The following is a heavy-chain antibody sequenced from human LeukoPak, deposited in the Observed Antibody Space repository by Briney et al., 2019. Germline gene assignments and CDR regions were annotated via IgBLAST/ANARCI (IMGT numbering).Heavy chain of an antibody. J-gene: IGHJ4*02. D-gene: IGHD6-19*01. Sequence: GGPLRLSCAASGFTFDDYAMHWVRQAPGKGLEWVSGISWNSGSIGYADSVKGRFTISRDNAKNSLYLQMNSLRAEDTALYYCAKLGYSSGWYEFDYWGQGTLVTVSS. V-gene: IGHV3-9*01. CDR3: AKLGYSSGWYEFDY. CDR1: GFTFDDYA. CDR2: ISWNSGSI.